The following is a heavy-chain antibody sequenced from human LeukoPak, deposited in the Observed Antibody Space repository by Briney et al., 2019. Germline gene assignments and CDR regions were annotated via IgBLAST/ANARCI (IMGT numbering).Heavy chain of an antibody. J-gene: IGHJ4*02. CDR2: IYTSGST. CDR1: GGSISSYY. CDR3: ARDRYYYGSGSYYHPFDY. D-gene: IGHD3-10*01. Sequence: NSSETLSLTCTVSGGSISSYYWSWIRQPAGKGLEWIGRIYTSGSTNYNPSLKSRVTMSVDTSKNQFSLKLSSVTAADTAVYYCARDRYYYGSGSYYHPFDYWGQGTLVTVSS. V-gene: IGHV4-4*07.